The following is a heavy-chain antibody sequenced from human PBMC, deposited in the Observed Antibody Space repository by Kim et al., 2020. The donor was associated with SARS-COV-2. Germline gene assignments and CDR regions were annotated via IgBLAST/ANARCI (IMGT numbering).Heavy chain of an antibody. CDR2: FTWNNGYT. CDR1: GFTFDGYS. CDR3: AKGVDWDV. J-gene: IGHJ4*02. Sequence: GGSLRLSCAASGFTFDGYSIHWVRQAPGKGLEWVSAFTWNNGYTDYADSVKGRFTISRDNAKNSLYLQMNGLRPEDTAFYYCAKGVDWDVWGRGTLVTVSS. V-gene: IGHV3-9*01. D-gene: IGHD3-10*01.